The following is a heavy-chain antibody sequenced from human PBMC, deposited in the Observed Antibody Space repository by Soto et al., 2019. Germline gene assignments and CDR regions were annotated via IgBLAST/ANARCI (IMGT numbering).Heavy chain of an antibody. CDR2: INPSGGST. V-gene: IGHV1-46*01. CDR3: ARGSITMIVVVPPGPGMDV. D-gene: IGHD3-22*01. Sequence: ASVKVSCKASGYTFTSYYMHWVRQAPGQGLEWMGIINPSGGSTSYAQKFQGRVTMTRDTSTSTVYMELSSLRSEDTAVYYCARGSITMIVVVPPGPGMDVWGQGTTVTVSS. J-gene: IGHJ6*02. CDR1: GYTFTSYY.